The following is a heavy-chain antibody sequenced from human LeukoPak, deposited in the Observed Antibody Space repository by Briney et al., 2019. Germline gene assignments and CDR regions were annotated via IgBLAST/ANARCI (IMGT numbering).Heavy chain of an antibody. CDR1: EGTFSSYA. J-gene: IGHJ5*02. V-gene: IGHV1-69*13. D-gene: IGHD2-15*01. Sequence: SVKVSCKASEGTFSSYAISWVRQAPGQGLEWMGGIIPIFGTANYAQKFQGRVTITADESTSTAYMELSSLRSEDTAVYYCARDGAGYCSGGSCYWNWFDPWGQGTLVTVSS. CDR2: IIPIFGTA. CDR3: ARDGAGYCSGGSCYWNWFDP.